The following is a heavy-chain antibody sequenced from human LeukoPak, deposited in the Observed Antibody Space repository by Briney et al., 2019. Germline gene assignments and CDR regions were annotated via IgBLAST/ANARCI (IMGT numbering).Heavy chain of an antibody. CDR2: IKLDSGGT. Sequence: ASMKVSCKASGYTFTGSYIHWGRQAPGQGRGWMGWIKLDSGGTDYAPTFQGRVTMTRDTSISTAYIELSSLRSDDTAVFYCAIRIAWYMGYWGQGTLVTVSS. CDR1: GYTFTGSY. J-gene: IGHJ4*02. D-gene: IGHD6-13*01. CDR3: AIRIAWYMGY. V-gene: IGHV1-2*02.